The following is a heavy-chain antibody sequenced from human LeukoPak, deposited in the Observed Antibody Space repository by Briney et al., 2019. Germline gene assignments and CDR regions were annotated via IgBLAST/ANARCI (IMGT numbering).Heavy chain of an antibody. CDR3: ARFKDAFDI. CDR1: GFTFSSYG. CDR2: IWYDGSNK. V-gene: IGHV3-33*01. J-gene: IGHJ3*02. Sequence: PPGRSLRLSCAASGFTFSSYGMHWVRQAPGKGLEWVAVIWYDGSNKNYADSVKGRFTISRDNSKNSLYLQMNSLRAEDTAVYYCARFKDAFDIWGQGTMVTVSS.